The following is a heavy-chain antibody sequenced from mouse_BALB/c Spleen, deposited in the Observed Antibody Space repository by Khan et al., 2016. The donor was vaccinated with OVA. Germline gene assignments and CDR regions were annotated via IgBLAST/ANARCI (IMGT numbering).Heavy chain of an antibody. J-gene: IGHJ4*01. Sequence: EVQLQESGPGLVKPSQSLSLTCTVTGYSITSDYAWNWIRQFPGNKLEWMGYISSSGSTNYNPALKSRISLTRDTSKNQFFLQLNSVTTEETATYYCARDGSRYNYAMDYWGQGTSVTVSS. D-gene: IGHD2-3*01. CDR3: ARDGSRYNYAMDY. V-gene: IGHV3-2*02. CDR2: ISSSGST. CDR1: GYSITSDYA.